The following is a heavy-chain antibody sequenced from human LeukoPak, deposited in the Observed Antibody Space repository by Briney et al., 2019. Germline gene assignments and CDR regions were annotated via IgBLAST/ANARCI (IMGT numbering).Heavy chain of an antibody. D-gene: IGHD1-26*01. CDR3: AKGRSIGTYYTFDH. CDR2: ISGSGVMT. Sequence: AGGSLRLSCAASGFSFSNYGMTWVRQAPGKGLEWVATISGSGVMTYYADSVKGRFTVSGDNSKNTLYLQMSSLTAADTAVYYCAKGRSIGTYYTFDHWGQGTLVTVSS. J-gene: IGHJ4*02. V-gene: IGHV3-23*01. CDR1: GFSFSNYG.